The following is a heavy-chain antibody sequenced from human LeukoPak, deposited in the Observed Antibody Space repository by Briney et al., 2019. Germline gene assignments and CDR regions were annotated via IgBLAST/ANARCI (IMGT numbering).Heavy chain of an antibody. V-gene: IGHV3-30-3*01. J-gene: IGHJ4*02. Sequence: GSLRLSCAASGFTFSSYAMHWVRQAPGKGLEWVAVISYDGSNKYYADSVKGRFTISRDNSKNTLYLQMNSLRAEDTAVYYCARDPWGQTTTVTFFDYWGQGTLVTVSS. CDR2: ISYDGSNK. CDR3: ARDPWGQTTTVTFFDY. CDR1: GFTFSSYA. D-gene: IGHD4-17*01.